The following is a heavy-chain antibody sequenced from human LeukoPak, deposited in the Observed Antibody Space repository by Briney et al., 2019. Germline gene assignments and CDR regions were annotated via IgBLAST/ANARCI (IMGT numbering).Heavy chain of an antibody. V-gene: IGHV3-23*01. J-gene: IGHJ4*02. CDR1: GFTLYSYE. CDR2: ISGSGGST. CDR3: AKEMATIPLAFDY. D-gene: IGHD5-24*01. Sequence: GGSLRLSRAASGFTLYSYEMNWVRQAPGKGLEWVSAISGSGGSTYYADSVKGRFTISRDNSKNTLYLQMNSLRAEDTAVYYCAKEMATIPLAFDYWGQGTLVTVSS.